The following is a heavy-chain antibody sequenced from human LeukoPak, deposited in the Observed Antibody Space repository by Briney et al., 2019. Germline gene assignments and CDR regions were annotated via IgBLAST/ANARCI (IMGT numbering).Heavy chain of an antibody. D-gene: IGHD5-18*01. V-gene: IGHV3-64D*06. CDR1: GFTFSSYA. CDR2: ISSNGGST. Sequence: PGGSLRPSCSASGFTFSSYAMHWVRQAPGKGLEYVSAISSNGGSTYYADSVKGRFTISRDNSKNTLYLQMSSLRAEDTAVYYCVSGYSYGSGYWGQGTLVTVSS. J-gene: IGHJ4*02. CDR3: VSGYSYGSGY.